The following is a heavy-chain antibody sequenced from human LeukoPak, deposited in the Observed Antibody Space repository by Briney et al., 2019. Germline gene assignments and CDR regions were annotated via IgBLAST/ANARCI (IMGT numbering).Heavy chain of an antibody. V-gene: IGHV3-66*01. CDR2: IYSGGST. D-gene: IGHD3-22*01. Sequence: GGSLRLSCAASGFTPNSYSMNWVRGAAGPGLEWVSVIYSGGSTSYADSVKSRFTISRDNSRNTVSLQMNTLRAEDTAVYYCARGNSYDSSGYPEYFQNWGQGTLVTVSS. CDR1: GFTPNSYS. CDR3: ARGNSYDSSGYPEYFQN. J-gene: IGHJ1*01.